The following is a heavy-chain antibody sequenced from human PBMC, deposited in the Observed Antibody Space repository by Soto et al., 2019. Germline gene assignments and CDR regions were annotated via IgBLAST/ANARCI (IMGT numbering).Heavy chain of an antibody. Sequence: SETLSLTCTVSGGSISSYYWSWIRQPPGKGLEWIGYIYYSGSTNYNPSLKSRVTISVDTSKNQFSLKLSSVTAADTAVYYCARLGGSYAVPHFDYWGQGTLVTVFS. CDR3: ARLGGSYAVPHFDY. J-gene: IGHJ4*02. CDR2: IYYSGST. CDR1: GGSISSYY. V-gene: IGHV4-59*08. D-gene: IGHD1-26*01.